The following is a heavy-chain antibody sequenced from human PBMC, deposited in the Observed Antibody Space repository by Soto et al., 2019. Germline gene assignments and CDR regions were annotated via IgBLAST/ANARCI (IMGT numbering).Heavy chain of an antibody. D-gene: IGHD3-22*01. Sequence: QVQLVQSGAEVKKPGSSVKVSCKASGGTFSNYAISWVRQAPGQGLEWMGGIIPIFGRPNYAQKFQGRVTITADKSTSTAYMELSSLRSEYTALYYCARAYHDSTGYFYYYFDYWGQGTLVTVSS. CDR2: IIPIFGRP. J-gene: IGHJ4*02. CDR3: ARAYHDSTGYFYYYFDY. V-gene: IGHV1-69*06. CDR1: GGTFSNYA.